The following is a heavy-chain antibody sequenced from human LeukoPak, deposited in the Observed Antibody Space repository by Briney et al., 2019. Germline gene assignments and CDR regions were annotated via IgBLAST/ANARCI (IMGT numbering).Heavy chain of an antibody. CDR1: GFIFSNYG. Sequence: GGSLRLSCVTSGFIFSNYGMHWVRQAPGKGLEWLTFIQFDGSNKLYADSVKGRFTVSRDTSKNTVYLQMTSLRVEDTAVYYCAKENDFWSGPEGWGQGTLVTVSS. D-gene: IGHD3-3*01. CDR2: IQFDGSNK. V-gene: IGHV3-30*02. J-gene: IGHJ4*02. CDR3: AKENDFWSGPEG.